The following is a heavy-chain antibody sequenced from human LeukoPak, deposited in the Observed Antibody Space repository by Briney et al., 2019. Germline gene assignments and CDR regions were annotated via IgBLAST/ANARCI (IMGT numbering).Heavy chain of an antibody. CDR2: IKHDGSET. D-gene: IGHD1-26*01. V-gene: IGHV3-7*01. Sequence: GGSLRLSCSASGFTFSSNWMTWVRQAPGKGLEWVANIKHDGSETYYMDSVKGRFTISRDSAKNSLYLQMNSLRVEDTAVYYCARDDPRVGATETDWGQGALVTVSS. J-gene: IGHJ1*01. CDR3: ARDDPRVGATETD. CDR1: GFTFSSNW.